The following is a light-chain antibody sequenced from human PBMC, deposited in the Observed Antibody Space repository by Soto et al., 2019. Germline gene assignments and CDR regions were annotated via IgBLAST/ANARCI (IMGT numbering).Light chain of an antibody. J-gene: IGLJ2*01. CDR1: SSDVGGYNY. CDR2: EVS. Sequence: QSALTQPPSASGSPGQSVTISCTGTSSDVGGYNYVSWYQQHPGKAPKLMIYEVSKRPSGVPDRFSDSKSGNTASLTVSGLQAEDEADYYCSSYAGSNIYVVFGGGTKVTVL. CDR3: SSYAGSNIYVV. V-gene: IGLV2-8*01.